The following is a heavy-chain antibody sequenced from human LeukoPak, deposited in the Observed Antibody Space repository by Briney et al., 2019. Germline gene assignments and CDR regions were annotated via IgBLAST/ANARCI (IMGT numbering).Heavy chain of an antibody. J-gene: IGHJ4*02. D-gene: IGHD3-10*01. Sequence: GGPLRLSCAASGFTFSYYWMHWVRQAPGKGLVWVSRINHDGSSTTYADSVKGRFTVSRDNSKNTLYLQMNSLRAEDTAVYYCAKSEGYYEYWGQGTLVTVSS. CDR1: GFTFSYYW. CDR2: INHDGSST. V-gene: IGHV3-74*01. CDR3: AKSEGYYEY.